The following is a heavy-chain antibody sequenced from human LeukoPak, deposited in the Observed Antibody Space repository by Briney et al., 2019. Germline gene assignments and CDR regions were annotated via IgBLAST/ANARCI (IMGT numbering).Heavy chain of an antibody. V-gene: IGHV3-21*01. CDR3: ASKPSCSGGSCLSY. CDR2: ISSSSSYI. Sequence: GGSLRLSCAASGFTFSSYSMNWVRQAPGKGLEWVSSISSSSSYIYYADSVKGRFTISRDNAKNSLYLQMNSLRAEDTAVYYCASKPSCSGGSCLSYWGQGTLVTVSS. J-gene: IGHJ4*02. CDR1: GFTFSSYS. D-gene: IGHD2-15*01.